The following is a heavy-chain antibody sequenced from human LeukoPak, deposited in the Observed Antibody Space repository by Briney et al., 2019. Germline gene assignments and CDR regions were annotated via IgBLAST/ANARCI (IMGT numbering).Heavy chain of an antibody. CDR1: GFSFSSYA. D-gene: IGHD4-17*01. Sequence: GGSLRLSCAASGFSFSSYAMIWVRQAPGKGLEWVSVISSSGESTYYADSVKGRFTISRDNSKNTVYLQMNSLRAEDTAVYYCAKDDYGDFLFDYWGQGTLVTVSS. V-gene: IGHV3-23*01. J-gene: IGHJ4*02. CDR3: AKDDYGDFLFDY. CDR2: ISSSGEST.